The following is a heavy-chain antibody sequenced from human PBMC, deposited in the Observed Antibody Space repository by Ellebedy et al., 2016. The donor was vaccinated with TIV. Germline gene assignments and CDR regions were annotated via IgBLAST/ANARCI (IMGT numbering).Heavy chain of an antibody. CDR3: ARRKHDDYASGSLDY. V-gene: IGHV4-59*08. J-gene: IGHJ4*02. D-gene: IGHD3-10*01. Sequence: MPSETLSLTCTVSAASMTSYYWSWIRQPPGRGLEWIGYIYYSGVTFYNPSLKSRVTVSADTSTNQFSLRLSSLTAADTAVYYCARRKHDDYASGSLDYWGQGILVTVSS. CDR2: IYYSGVT. CDR1: AASMTSYY.